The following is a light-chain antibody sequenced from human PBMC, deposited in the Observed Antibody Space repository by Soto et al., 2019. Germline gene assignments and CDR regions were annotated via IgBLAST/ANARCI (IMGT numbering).Light chain of an antibody. Sequence: QSVLTQPTSASGTPGQRVTISCSGSSSNIGSNYVYWYQQLPGTAPKLLIYRNNQRPSGVPDRFSGSKSGTSASLAISGLRSEDEADYYCAAWDDSLSGRLVFGGGTKLTVL. CDR2: RNN. J-gene: IGLJ2*01. CDR3: AAWDDSLSGRLV. V-gene: IGLV1-47*01. CDR1: SSNIGSNY.